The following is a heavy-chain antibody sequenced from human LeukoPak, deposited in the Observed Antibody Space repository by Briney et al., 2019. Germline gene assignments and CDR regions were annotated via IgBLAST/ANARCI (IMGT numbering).Heavy chain of an antibody. CDR2: ISGSGGST. V-gene: IGHV3-23*01. Sequence: PSETLSLTCAVYGGSFSGYYWSWVRQAPGKGLEWVSAISGSGGSTYYADSVKGRFTISRDNSKNTLYLQMNSLRAEDTAVYYCAKASSLGSSGYYLDYFDYWGQGTLVTVSS. CDR1: GGSFSGYY. J-gene: IGHJ4*02. D-gene: IGHD3-22*01. CDR3: AKASSLGSSGYYLDYFDY.